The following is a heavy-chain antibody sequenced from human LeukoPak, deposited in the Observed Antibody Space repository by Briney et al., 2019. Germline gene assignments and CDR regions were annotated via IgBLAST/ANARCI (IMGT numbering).Heavy chain of an antibody. D-gene: IGHD3-10*01. Sequence: PGGSLRLSCAASGFTFSSYGMHWVRQAPGKGLEWVAVISYDGSNKYYADSVKGRFTISRDNAKNSLYLQMNSLRAEDTAVYYCAPLAGGYFDYWGQGTLVTVSS. V-gene: IGHV3-30*03. CDR2: ISYDGSNK. CDR1: GFTFSSYG. J-gene: IGHJ4*02. CDR3: APLAGGYFDY.